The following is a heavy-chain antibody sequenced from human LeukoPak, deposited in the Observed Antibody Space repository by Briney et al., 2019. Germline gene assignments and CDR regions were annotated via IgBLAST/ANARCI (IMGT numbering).Heavy chain of an antibody. V-gene: IGHV3-33*06. CDR2: IWYDGSNK. CDR3: AKDSAGYYYAFDI. D-gene: IGHD3-22*01. J-gene: IGHJ3*02. Sequence: GGSLRLSCAASGFTFSSYGMHWVRQAPGKGLEWVAVIWYDGSNKYYADSVKGRFTISRDNSKNTLYLQMNSLRAEDTAVYYCAKDSAGYYYAFDIWGQGTLVTVPS. CDR1: GFTFSSYG.